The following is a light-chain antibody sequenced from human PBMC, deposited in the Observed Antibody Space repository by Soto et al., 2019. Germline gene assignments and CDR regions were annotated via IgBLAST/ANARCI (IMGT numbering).Light chain of an antibody. J-gene: IGLJ1*01. CDR3: GSYSSSSTLYV. Sequence: QSVLTQPASVSGSPGQSITISCTGTSSDVGGSNYVSWYQQHPGKAPKLMIYDVSNRPSGVSNCFSGSKSGNTASLTISGLQAEDEADYYCGSYSSSSTLYVFGTGTKLTVL. V-gene: IGLV2-14*03. CDR1: SSDVGGSNY. CDR2: DVS.